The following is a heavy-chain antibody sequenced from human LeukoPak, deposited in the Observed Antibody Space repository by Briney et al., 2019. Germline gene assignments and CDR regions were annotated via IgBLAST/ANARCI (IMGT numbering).Heavy chain of an antibody. D-gene: IGHD3-22*01. CDR3: ARHRMYYYDSSGRGVADDFDI. J-gene: IGHJ3*02. V-gene: IGHV4-39*01. CDR2: VYYSGST. Sequence: SETLSLTCTASGGTISSSSYYWGWMRQPPGKELEGIGSVYYSGSTYYNPSLRSRVTISVDTSKNQFSLKLSSVTAADTAVYSCARHRMYYYDSSGRGVADDFDIWGQGTMVTVSS. CDR1: GGTISSSSYY.